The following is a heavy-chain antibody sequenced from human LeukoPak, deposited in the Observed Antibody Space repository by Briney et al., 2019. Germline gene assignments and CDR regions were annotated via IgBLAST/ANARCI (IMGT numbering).Heavy chain of an antibody. CDR2: ISSSSSTI. V-gene: IGHV3-48*01. CDR1: GLTFSSYS. D-gene: IGHD1-7*01. CDR3: ARDETTDDTGMDV. J-gene: IGHJ6*02. Sequence: QPGGSLRLSCAASGLTFSSYSMTWVRQAPGKGLEWVSYISSSSSTIYYADSVKGRFTISRDNAKNSLYLQMNSLRAEDTAVYYCARDETTDDTGMDVWGQGTTVTVSS.